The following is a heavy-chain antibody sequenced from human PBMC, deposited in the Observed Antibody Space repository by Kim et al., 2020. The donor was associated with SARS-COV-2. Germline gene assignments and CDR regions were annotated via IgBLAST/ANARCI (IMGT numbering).Heavy chain of an antibody. D-gene: IGHD3-10*01. CDR3: ASLTMVRGVKPYYVDY. V-gene: IGHV3-74*01. Sequence: TVKGRFTNSRDNDKSTVDLQMNSLRAEDTAVYYCASLTMVRGVKPYYVDYWGQGTLVTVSS. J-gene: IGHJ4*02.